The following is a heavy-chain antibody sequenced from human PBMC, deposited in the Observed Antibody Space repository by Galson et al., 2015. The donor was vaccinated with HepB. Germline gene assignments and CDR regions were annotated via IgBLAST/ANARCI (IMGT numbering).Heavy chain of an antibody. D-gene: IGHD6-19*01. CDR1: GFTFSSYG. J-gene: IGHJ4*02. V-gene: IGHV3-30*18. Sequence: SLRLSCAASGFTFSSYGMHWVRQAPGKGLEWVAVISYDGSNKYYADSVKGRFTISRDNSKNTLYLQMNSLRAEDTAVYYCAKADSSGWYTLFDYWGQGTLVTVSS. CDR3: AKADSSGWYTLFDY. CDR2: ISYDGSNK.